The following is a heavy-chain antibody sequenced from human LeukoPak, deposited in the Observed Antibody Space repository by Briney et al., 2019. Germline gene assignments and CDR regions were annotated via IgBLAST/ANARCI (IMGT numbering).Heavy chain of an antibody. D-gene: IGHD1-26*01. J-gene: IGHJ5*02. CDR2: ISNI. Sequence: QPGGSLRLSCVASGFSFSSYEMNWFRQAPGKGLEWVSYISNIKYADSAKGRFTISRDNSKNSLYLQMNSLRADDSAVYYCARKTVGAKNWLVPWGQGTQFTVSS. CDR1: GFSFSSYE. CDR3: ARKTVGAKNWLVP. V-gene: IGHV3-48*03.